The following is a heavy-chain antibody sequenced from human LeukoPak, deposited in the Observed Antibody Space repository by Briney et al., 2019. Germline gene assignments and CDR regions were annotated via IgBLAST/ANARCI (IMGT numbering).Heavy chain of an antibody. V-gene: IGHV3-23*01. J-gene: IGHJ4*02. Sequence: GGSLRLSSAASGFTFSNYTMTWVRDGPGKRLWRVSRIRGIGGSTYYADSVEGRFTISRDNTKNTLFLQMNSLRAEDTAVYYCAKGSSTSCYTSVDYWGQGTLVTVSS. CDR1: GFTFSNYT. D-gene: IGHD2-2*02. CDR2: IRGIGGST. CDR3: AKGSSTSCYTSVDY.